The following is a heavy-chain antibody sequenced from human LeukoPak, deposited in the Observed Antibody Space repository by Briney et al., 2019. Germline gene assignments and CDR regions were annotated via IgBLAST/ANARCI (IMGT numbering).Heavy chain of an antibody. CDR1: GFTFSSYS. Sequence: GGSLRLSCAASGFTFSSYSMNWVRQAPGKGLEWVSSISSSSSYIYYADSVKGRFTISRDNAKNSLYLQMNSLRAEDTAVYYCARELYDGSGGLDCWGQGTLVTVSS. J-gene: IGHJ4*02. D-gene: IGHD3-22*01. V-gene: IGHV3-21*04. CDR2: ISSSSSYI. CDR3: ARELYDGSGGLDC.